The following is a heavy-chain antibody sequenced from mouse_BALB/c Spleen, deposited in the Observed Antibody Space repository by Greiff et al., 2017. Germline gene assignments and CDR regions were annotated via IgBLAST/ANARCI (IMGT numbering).Heavy chain of an antibody. CDR3: TVSAYGTWFDY. V-gene: IGHV1-15*01. J-gene: IGHJ3*01. CDR1: GYTFTDYE. Sequence: QVQLQQSGAELVRPGASVTLSCKASGYTFTDYEMHWVKQTPVHGLEWIGAIDPETGGTASNQKFKGKATLTADKSSSTAYMELRSLTSEVSAVYYCTVSAYGTWFDYWGQGTLVTVSA. CDR2: IDPETGGT. D-gene: IGHD1-1*01.